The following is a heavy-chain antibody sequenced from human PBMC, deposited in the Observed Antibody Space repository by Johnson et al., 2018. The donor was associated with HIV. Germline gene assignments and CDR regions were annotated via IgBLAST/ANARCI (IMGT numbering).Heavy chain of an antibody. V-gene: IGHV3-74*02. J-gene: IGHJ3*02. CDR3: ARSASKYDAFDI. Sequence: VQLVESGGGLVQPGGSQTLSCAASGFTFSDYYMSWIRQAPGKGLVWVSRINSDGSYTIYVDSVKGRFTISRDNAKDTLYLRMNSLRAEDTAMYYCARSASKYDAFDIWGQGTVVTVSS. CDR2: INSDGSYT. CDR1: GFTFSDYY.